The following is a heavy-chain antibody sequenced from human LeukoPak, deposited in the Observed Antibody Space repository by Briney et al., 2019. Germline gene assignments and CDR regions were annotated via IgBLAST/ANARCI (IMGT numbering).Heavy chain of an antibody. D-gene: IGHD2-21*02. J-gene: IGHJ5*02. CDR1: GGSISSGSYY. CDR2: IYTSGST. CDR3: ARDAVHPGYCGGDRPRWRFDP. V-gene: IGHV4-61*02. Sequence: SQTLSLTCTVSGGSISSGSYYWRWIRQPAGKGLEWIGRIYTSGSTNYNPSLKSRVTISVDTSKNQFSLKLSSVTAADTAVYYCARDAVHPGYCGGDRPRWRFDPWGQGTLVTVSS.